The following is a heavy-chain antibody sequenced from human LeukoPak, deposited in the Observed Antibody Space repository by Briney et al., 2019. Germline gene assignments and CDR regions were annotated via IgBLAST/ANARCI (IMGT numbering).Heavy chain of an antibody. D-gene: IGHD3-10*01. Sequence: SETLSLTCAVYGGSFSGYYWSWIRQPPGKGLEWIGEINHSGSTNYNPSLKSRVTISVDTSKNQFPLKLSSVTAADTAVYYCAGPSHLRAFDYWGQGTLVTVSS. CDR3: AGPSHLRAFDY. CDR1: GGSFSGYY. V-gene: IGHV4-34*01. CDR2: INHSGST. J-gene: IGHJ4*02.